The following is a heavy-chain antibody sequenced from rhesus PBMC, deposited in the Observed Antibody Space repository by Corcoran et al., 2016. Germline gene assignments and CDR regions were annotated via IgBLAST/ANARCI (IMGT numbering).Heavy chain of an antibody. D-gene: IGHD4-23*01. CDR1: GASISSNW. V-gene: IGHV4-80*01. CDR2: INGNNGST. J-gene: IGHJ6*01. CDR3: AIPPSNTVTTHGLDS. Sequence: QVQLQESGPGLVKPSETLSLTCTVSGASISSNWWSWIRQPPGKGLEWIGEINGNNGSTNSIPPLNSRVTLSKAASKTQLSLKLSSSPAADTAVYYCAIPPSNTVTTHGLDSWGQGVVVTVSS.